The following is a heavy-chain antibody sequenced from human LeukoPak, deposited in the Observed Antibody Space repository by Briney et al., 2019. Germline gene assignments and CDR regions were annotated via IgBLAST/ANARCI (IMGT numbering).Heavy chain of an antibody. J-gene: IGHJ4*02. D-gene: IGHD3-22*01. V-gene: IGHV3-66*01. CDR2: IYSGGST. CDR3: ARVGYYDSSGYYSY. CDR1: GFTVSSNY. Sequence: GGSLRLSCAASGFTVSSNYMSWVRQAPGKGLEWVSVIYSGGSTCYTDSVKGRFTLSRDNSKNTLYLQMNSLRAEDTAVYYCARVGYYDSSGYYSYWGQGTLVTVSS.